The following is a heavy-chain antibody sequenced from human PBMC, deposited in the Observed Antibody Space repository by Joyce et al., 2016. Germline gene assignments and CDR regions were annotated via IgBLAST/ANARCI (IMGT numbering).Heavy chain of an antibody. V-gene: IGHV2-5*02. CDR2: IYWDDDK. CDR1: GFSLSTSGVG. Sequence: QVTLKESGPTLVKPTQTLTLTCTFSGFSLSTSGVGVGWIRQPPGKDLEWPPLIYWDDDKRYSSSLKSRLTITKDTSKNQVVLTMTNMDPVDTATYYCAHAPATDRYYGMDVWGQGTTVTVSS. CDR3: AHAPATDRYYGMDV. D-gene: IGHD6-25*01. J-gene: IGHJ6*02.